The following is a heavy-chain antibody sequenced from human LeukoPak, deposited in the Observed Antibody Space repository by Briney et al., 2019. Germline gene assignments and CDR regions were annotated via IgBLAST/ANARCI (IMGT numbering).Heavy chain of an antibody. D-gene: IGHD1-20*01. V-gene: IGHV5-51*01. CDR1: WYGFTSYW. Sequence: GEALKISCKGSWYGFTSYWIGWVRQMPGKGLEWMGIIYPGDSDTRYSPSFQGQVTISADKSISTAYLQWSSLKASDTAIYYCASDITGTTSFDYWGQGTLVTVSS. J-gene: IGHJ4*02. CDR3: ASDITGTTSFDY. CDR2: IYPGDSDT.